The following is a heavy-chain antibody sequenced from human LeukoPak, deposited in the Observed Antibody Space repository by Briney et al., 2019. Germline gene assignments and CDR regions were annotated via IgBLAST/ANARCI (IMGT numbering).Heavy chain of an antibody. J-gene: IGHJ4*02. CDR3: ARDEGAGAPYFDY. Sequence: SSETLSLTCTVSGCSISNYYWSWIRQPPGKGLEWIGYIYYGGNTNYNPSVKSRVTISVDKSKNQFSLKLSSVTAADTAVYYCARDEGAGAPYFDYWGQGTLVTVSS. D-gene: IGHD1-26*01. CDR2: IYYGGNT. V-gene: IGHV4-59*01. CDR1: GCSISNYY.